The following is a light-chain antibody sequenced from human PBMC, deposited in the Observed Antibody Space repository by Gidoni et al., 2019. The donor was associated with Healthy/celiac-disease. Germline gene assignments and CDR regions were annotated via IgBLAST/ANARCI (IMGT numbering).Light chain of an antibody. CDR3: QSYDSSLSGWV. Sequence: QSVLTQPPSVPGAPGQRVTISCTGSRPNIGAGDDVHWSQQLPGTAPKLLIYGNSNRPSGVPDRFSGSKSGTSASLAITGLQAEDEADYYCQSYDSSLSGWVFGGGTKLTVL. CDR1: RPNIGAGDD. J-gene: IGLJ2*01. V-gene: IGLV1-40*01. CDR2: GNS.